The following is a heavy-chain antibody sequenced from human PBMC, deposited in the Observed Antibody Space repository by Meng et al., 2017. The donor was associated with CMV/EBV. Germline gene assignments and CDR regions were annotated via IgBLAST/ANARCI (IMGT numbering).Heavy chain of an antibody. D-gene: IGHD2-2*01. V-gene: IGHV4-30-4*08. CDR3: ARGYCSSTSCYYYYGMDV. J-gene: IGHJ6*02. CDR2: IYYSGST. CDR1: GGSISSGDYY. Sequence: SETLSLTCTVSGGSISSGDYYWSWIHQPPGKGLEWIGYIYYSGSTYYNPSLKSRVTISVDTSKNQFSLKLSSVTAADTAVYYCARGYCSSTSCYYYYGMDVWGQGTTVTVSS.